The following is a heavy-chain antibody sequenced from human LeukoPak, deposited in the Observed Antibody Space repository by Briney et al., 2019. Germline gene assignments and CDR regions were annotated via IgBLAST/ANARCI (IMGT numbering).Heavy chain of an antibody. D-gene: IGHD6-13*01. Sequence: SVKVSCKASGGTFSSYAISWVRQAPGQGLEWMGGIIPIFGTANYAQKFQGRVTITTDESTSTAYMELSSLRSEDTAVYYCAGGVYGSSWYSARGVWFDPWGQGTLVTVSS. J-gene: IGHJ5*02. CDR3: AGGVYGSSWYSARGVWFDP. V-gene: IGHV1-69*05. CDR1: GGTFSSYA. CDR2: IIPIFGTA.